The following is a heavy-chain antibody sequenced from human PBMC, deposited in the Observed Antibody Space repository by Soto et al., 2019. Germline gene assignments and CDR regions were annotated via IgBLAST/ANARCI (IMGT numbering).Heavy chain of an antibody. CDR2: INHSGST. J-gene: IGHJ4*02. V-gene: IGHV4-34*01. D-gene: IGHD5-18*01. Sequence: KPSETLSLTCAVYGGSFSGYYWSWIRQPPGKGLEWIGEINHSGSTNYNPSLKSRVTISVDTSKNQFSLKLSSVTAADTAVYYCARGRKQHDYWGQGTLVTVSS. CDR3: ARGRKQHDY. CDR1: GGSFSGYY.